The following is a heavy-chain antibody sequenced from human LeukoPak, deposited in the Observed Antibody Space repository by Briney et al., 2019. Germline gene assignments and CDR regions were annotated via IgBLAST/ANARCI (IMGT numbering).Heavy chain of an antibody. V-gene: IGHV4-59*01. J-gene: IGHJ4*02. D-gene: IGHD1-26*01. CDR1: GGSISSYY. CDR3: ARGQWELSDY. CDR2: IYYSGST. Sequence: SETLSLTCTVSGGSISSYYWSWIRQPPGKGPEWIGYIYYSGSTNYNPSLKSRVTISVDTSKNQFSLKLSSVTAADTAVYYCARGQWELSDYWGQGTLVTVSS.